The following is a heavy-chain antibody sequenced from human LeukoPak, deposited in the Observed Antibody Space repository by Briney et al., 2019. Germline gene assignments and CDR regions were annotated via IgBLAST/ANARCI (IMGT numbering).Heavy chain of an antibody. D-gene: IGHD3-22*01. Sequence: SVKVSCKASGGTFSSYAISWVRQAPGQGLEWMGGIIPIFGTANYAQKFQGRVTITADESTSTAYMELSSLRSEDTAVYYCARGLYYYDSSGPLDYWGQGTLVTVSS. V-gene: IGHV1-69*01. J-gene: IGHJ4*02. CDR2: IIPIFGTA. CDR3: ARGLYYYDSSGPLDY. CDR1: GGTFSSYA.